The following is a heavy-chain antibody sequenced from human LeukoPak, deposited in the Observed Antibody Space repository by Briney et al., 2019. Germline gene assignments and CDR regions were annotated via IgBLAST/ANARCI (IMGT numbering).Heavy chain of an antibody. CDR1: GYTFTSYG. CDR3: ARDRPLQRDWLSDY. CDR2: ISAYNGNT. J-gene: IGHJ4*02. D-gene: IGHD3/OR15-3a*01. V-gene: IGHV1-18*01. Sequence: ASVKVSCKASGYTFTSYGISWVRQAPGQGLEWMGWISAYNGNTNYAQKLQGRVTMTTDTSTSTVYMELRSLRSDDTAVYYCARDRPLQRDWLSDYWGQGTLVTVSS.